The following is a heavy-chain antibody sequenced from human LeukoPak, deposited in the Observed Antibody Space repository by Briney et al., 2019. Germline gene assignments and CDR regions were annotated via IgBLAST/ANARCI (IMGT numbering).Heavy chain of an antibody. CDR1: GFTFSSYG. CDR3: AKSGYNRFDY. J-gene: IGHJ4*02. CDR2: ISYDVGKK. V-gene: IGHV3-30*18. Sequence: GGSLRLSCAASGFTFSSYGMHWVRQAPGKGLEWVAVISYDVGKKYYADSVKGRFTISRDNSKNTLYLQMNSLRAEDTAVYYCAKSGYNRFDYWGQGTLVTVSS. D-gene: IGHD5-24*01.